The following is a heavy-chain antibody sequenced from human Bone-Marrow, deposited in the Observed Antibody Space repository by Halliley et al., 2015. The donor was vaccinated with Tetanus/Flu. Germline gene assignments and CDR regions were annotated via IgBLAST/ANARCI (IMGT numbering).Heavy chain of an antibody. Sequence: WMSAEDGRTNYAQKFRGRVTVTTDPSTSTAYMELTSLSSDDTAAYYCARDLGLPVSGTTGFHSWGQGTLVIVSS. J-gene: IGHJ4*02. D-gene: IGHD1-1*01. CDR2: MSAEDGRT. CDR3: ARDLGLPVSGTTGFHS. V-gene: IGHV1-18*01.